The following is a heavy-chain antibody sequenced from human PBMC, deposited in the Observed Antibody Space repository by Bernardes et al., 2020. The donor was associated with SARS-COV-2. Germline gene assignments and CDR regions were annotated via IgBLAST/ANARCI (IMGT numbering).Heavy chain of an antibody. CDR1: GGSISSGGYH. CDR3: AREDSGYDWSDFFDY. CDR2: IYYSGSS. J-gene: IGHJ4*02. D-gene: IGHD5-12*01. V-gene: IGHV4-31*03. Sequence: SETLSLTRTVSGGSISSGGYHWSWIRQHPGKGLEWIGYIYYSGSSYYNPSLKSRVTISVDTSKNQFSLKLSSVTAADTAVYYCAREDSGYDWSDFFDYWGQGTLVTVSS.